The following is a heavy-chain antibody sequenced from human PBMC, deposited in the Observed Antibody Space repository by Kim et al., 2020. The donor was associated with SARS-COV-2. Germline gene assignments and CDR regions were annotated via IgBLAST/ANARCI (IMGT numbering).Heavy chain of an antibody. J-gene: IGHJ4*02. V-gene: IGHV3-49*03. CDR1: GFTFSDYA. CDR2: IRSKGYGGTT. CDR3: TRGTYYYGSGNYYNGDDS. Sequence: GSLRLSCTGSGFTFSDYAMSWFRQAPGKGLEWVGFIRSKGYGGTTEYAASRKGRFTISRDDSKNIAYLQMNSLKTEDTAVYYCTRGTYYYGSGNYYNGDDSWGQGSLVTVSS. D-gene: IGHD3-10*01.